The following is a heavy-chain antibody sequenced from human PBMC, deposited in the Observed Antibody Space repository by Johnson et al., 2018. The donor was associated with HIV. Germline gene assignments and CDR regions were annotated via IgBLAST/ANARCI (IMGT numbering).Heavy chain of an antibody. CDR3: ARDGLEVDAFDI. CDR2: ISYDGSNK. V-gene: IGHV3-30*04. D-gene: IGHD3-3*01. J-gene: IGHJ3*02. Sequence: QVQLVESGGDLIQPGVSLRLSCAASGFTFSSYAMHWVRQAPGKGLEWVAVISYDGSNKYYADSVKGRFTISRDNSKNTLYLQMNSLRAEDTAVYYCARDGLEVDAFDIWGQGTMVTVSS. CDR1: GFTFSSYA.